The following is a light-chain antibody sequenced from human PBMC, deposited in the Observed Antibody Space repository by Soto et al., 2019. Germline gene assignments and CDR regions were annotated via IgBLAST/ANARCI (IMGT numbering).Light chain of an antibody. J-gene: IGKJ2*01. CDR1: QSISSY. CDR2: AAS. Sequence: DIQMTQSPSSLSASVGDRVTITCRASQSISSYLNWYQQKPGKAPKLLIYAASSLQSGVPSRFSGSGSGTDFTLTIISLQPEDYATYFCQQSYSMPYAFGPGTKVDI. V-gene: IGKV1-39*01. CDR3: QQSYSMPYA.